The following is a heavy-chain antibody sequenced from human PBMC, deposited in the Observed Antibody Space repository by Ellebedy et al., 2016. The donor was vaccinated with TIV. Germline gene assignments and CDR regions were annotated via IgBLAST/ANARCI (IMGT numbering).Heavy chain of an antibody. CDR1: GFTFSFYW. CDR2: IASDGSTT. V-gene: IGHV3-74*01. CDR3: TRDGETPSSGWYFDY. Sequence: GESLKISCAASGFTFSFYWMHWVRQVPGKGLGWVSRIASDGSTTIYADSVKGRFNISRDNAKTTLSLQMTRLRAEDTAVYYCTRDGETPSSGWYFDYWGQGTLVTVSS. D-gene: IGHD3-9*01. J-gene: IGHJ4*02.